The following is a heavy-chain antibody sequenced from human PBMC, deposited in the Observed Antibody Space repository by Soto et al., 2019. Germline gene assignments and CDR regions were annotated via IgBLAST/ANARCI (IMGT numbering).Heavy chain of an antibody. CDR2: MNPNSGNT. V-gene: IGHV1-8*01. CDR1: GYTFTSYD. D-gene: IGHD6-25*01. Sequence: ASVKVSCKASGYTFTSYDINWVRQATGQGLEWMGWMNPNSGNTGYAQKFQGRVTMTTDTSTSTAYMELRSLRSDDTAVYYCARGIAAVVRALPDYWGQGTLVTVSS. J-gene: IGHJ4*02. CDR3: ARGIAAVVRALPDY.